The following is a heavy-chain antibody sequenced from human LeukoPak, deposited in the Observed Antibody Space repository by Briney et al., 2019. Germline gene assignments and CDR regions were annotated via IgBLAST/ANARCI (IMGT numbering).Heavy chain of an antibody. D-gene: IGHD2-21*02. J-gene: IGHJ4*02. CDR3: TSRVVTTNDY. Sequence: GGSLRLSCAASGFTFSNAYMNWVRQAPGKGQEWVGRIITKADGGTTDCAAPMRGRFTISRDDSRNILYLQMDSLKIEDTAVYYCTSRVVTTNDYWGQGTLVTVSS. CDR2: IITKADGGTT. V-gene: IGHV3-15*01. CDR1: GFTFSNAY.